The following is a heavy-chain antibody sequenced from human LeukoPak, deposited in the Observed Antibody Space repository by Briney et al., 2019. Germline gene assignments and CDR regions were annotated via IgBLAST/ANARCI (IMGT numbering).Heavy chain of an antibody. V-gene: IGHV3-9*01. CDR3: AKDIGMGYCSGGSCYYGGVDY. Sequence: PGRSLRLSCAASGFTFDDYAMHWVRQAPGKGLEWVSGISWYSGSIGYADSVKGRFTISRDNAKNSLYLQMNSLRAEDTALYYCAKDIGMGYCSGGSCYYGGVDYWGQGTLVTVSS. J-gene: IGHJ4*02. D-gene: IGHD2-15*01. CDR2: ISWYSGSI. CDR1: GFTFDDYA.